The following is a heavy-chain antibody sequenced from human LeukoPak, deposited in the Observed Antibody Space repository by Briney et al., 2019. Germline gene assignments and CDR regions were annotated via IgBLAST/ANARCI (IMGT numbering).Heavy chain of an antibody. D-gene: IGHD6-19*01. CDR1: GFTFSSYG. J-gene: IGHJ4*02. CDR3: AKADRSASYSSGWYFDY. CDR2: ISYDGSNK. V-gene: IGHV3-30*18. Sequence: GGSLRLSCAASGFTFSSYGMHWVRQAPGKGLEWVAVISYDGSNKYYADSVKGRFTISRDNSKNTLYLQMNSLRAEDTAVYYCAKADRSASYSSGWYFDYWGQGTLVTVSS.